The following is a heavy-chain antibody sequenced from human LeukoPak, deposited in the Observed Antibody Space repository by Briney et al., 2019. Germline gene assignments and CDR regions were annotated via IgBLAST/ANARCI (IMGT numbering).Heavy chain of an antibody. Sequence: GASVKVSCKASGYTFTGYYMHWVRQAPGQGLEWMGWINPNSGGTNYAQKFQGRVTMTRDTSISTAYMELSRLRSDDTAVYYCARGGLVSMVQGVIITFADYWGQGTLVTVSS. CDR3: ARGGLVSMVQGVIITFADY. J-gene: IGHJ4*02. CDR1: GYTFTGYY. V-gene: IGHV1-2*02. D-gene: IGHD3-10*01. CDR2: INPNSGGT.